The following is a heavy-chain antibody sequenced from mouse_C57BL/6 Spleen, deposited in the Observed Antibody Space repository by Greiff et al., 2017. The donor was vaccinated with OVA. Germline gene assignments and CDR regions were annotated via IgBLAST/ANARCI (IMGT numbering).Heavy chain of an antibody. V-gene: IGHV1-53*01. Sequence: QVQLQQPGTELVKPGASVKLSCKASGYTFTSYWMHWVKQRPGQGLEWIGNINPSNGGTNYNEKFKSKATLTVDKSSSTAYMHLSSLTSEDSAVYYCARSGYYYGSSHWYFDVWGTGTTVTVSS. CDR1: GYTFTSYW. CDR3: ARSGYYYGSSHWYFDV. D-gene: IGHD1-1*01. J-gene: IGHJ1*03. CDR2: INPSNGGT.